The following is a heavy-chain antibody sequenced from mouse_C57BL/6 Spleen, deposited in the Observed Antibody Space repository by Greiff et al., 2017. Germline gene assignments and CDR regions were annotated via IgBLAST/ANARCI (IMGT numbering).Heavy chain of an antibody. D-gene: IGHD1-1*02. CDR1: GYAFSSSW. CDR3: ARWGIGGSAWFAY. Sequence: QVQLQQSGPELVKPGASVKISCKASGYAFSSSWMNWVKQRPGKGLEWIGRIYPGDGDTNYKGKFKGKATLTADKSSSTAYMQLSSLTSEDSAVYFCARWGIGGSAWFAYWGQGTLVTVSA. CDR2: IYPGDGDT. V-gene: IGHV1-82*01. J-gene: IGHJ3*01.